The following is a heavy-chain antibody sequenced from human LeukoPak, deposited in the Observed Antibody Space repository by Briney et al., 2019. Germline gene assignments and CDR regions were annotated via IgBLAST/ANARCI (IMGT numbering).Heavy chain of an antibody. CDR3: ATEGKTAYAFDI. CDR2: ISYSGST. Sequence: SETLSLTCTVSGGSISSYYWSWIRQPPGKGLEWVGYISYSGSTNYKPSLKSRVTISVDTSKNQFSLKLSSVTAADTAVYYCATEGKTAYAFDIWGQGTMVTVSS. CDR1: GGSISSYY. V-gene: IGHV4-59*01. J-gene: IGHJ3*02. D-gene: IGHD6-25*01.